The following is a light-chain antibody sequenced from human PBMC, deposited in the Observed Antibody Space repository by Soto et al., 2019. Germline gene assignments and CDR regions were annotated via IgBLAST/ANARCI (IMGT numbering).Light chain of an antibody. CDR1: QVIGNY. CDR2: GAY. CDR3: QKYNSGLIT. V-gene: IGKV1-27*01. J-gene: IGKJ5*01. Sequence: DIQMTQSPSSLSASVGDRVTITCRASQVIGNYLAWYQQKPGKVPKLLIYGAYTLQSGVPSRFSGSGSGTDFTLTISSLQHADVAIYYCQKYNSGLITFGQGTRLEIK.